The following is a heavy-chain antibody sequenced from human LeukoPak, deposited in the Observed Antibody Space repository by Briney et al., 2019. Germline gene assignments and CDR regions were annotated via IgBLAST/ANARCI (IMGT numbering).Heavy chain of an antibody. CDR3: ARDAPGTVTNDY. CDR1: GFTFSSYE. CDR2: IGSGGSPI. J-gene: IGHJ4*02. D-gene: IGHD4-17*01. V-gene: IGHV3-48*03. Sequence: GGSLRLSSSASGFTFSSYEMNWVRPAPGKALEWLSWIGSGGSPIYYADSVKGRFTSSRDNAKNSLFLQMDSLRADDTAVYYCARDAPGTVTNDYWGQGTLVTVSS.